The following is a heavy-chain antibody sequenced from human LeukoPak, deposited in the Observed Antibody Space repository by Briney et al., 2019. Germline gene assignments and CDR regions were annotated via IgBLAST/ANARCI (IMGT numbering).Heavy chain of an antibody. CDR3: ARGRIAKIVVVHSFHYGMDA. CDR1: GGSFTDYF. D-gene: IGHD3-22*01. V-gene: IGHV4-34*01. Sequence: SETLSLTCDVFGGSFTDYFWTWIRQSPGKGLEWIGEINDYTANTNYNPSLNSRVSISLEKSKNQFSLELRSVTAADTAVYYCARGRIAKIVVVHSFHYGMDAWGQGTTVTVSS. CDR2: INDYTANT. J-gene: IGHJ6*02.